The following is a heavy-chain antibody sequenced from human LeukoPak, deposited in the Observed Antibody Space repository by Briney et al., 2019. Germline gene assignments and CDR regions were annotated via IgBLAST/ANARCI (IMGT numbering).Heavy chain of an antibody. Sequence: PGGSLRLSCAASGFTFSNAWMSWVRQAPGKGLEWVGRIKGKTDSGTRDYAARVKGRFTISRDDSKNTLDLQMNSLKTEDTAVYYCTTRRLYCTSSTCSRSQVAYWGQGTLVTVSS. CDR3: TTRRLYCTSSTCSRSQVAY. J-gene: IGHJ4*02. V-gene: IGHV3-15*01. D-gene: IGHD2-2*01. CDR1: GFTFSNAW. CDR2: IKGKTDSGTR.